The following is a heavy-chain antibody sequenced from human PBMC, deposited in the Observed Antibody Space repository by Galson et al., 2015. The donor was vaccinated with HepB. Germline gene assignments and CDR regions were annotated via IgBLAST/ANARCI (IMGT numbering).Heavy chain of an antibody. V-gene: IGHV3-23*01. J-gene: IGHJ4*02. CDR3: ARGSGNWCGSTVDY. CDR1: GFTFSNFA. Sequence: SLRLSCAASGFTFSNFAMNWVRQAPGKGLEWVSATSSGGASTYYADPVKGRFTISRDNPKNTLYLQMNSLTAEDTAVYYCARGSGNWCGSTVDYWSQGTLVTVSS. D-gene: IGHD6-13*01. CDR2: TSSGGAST.